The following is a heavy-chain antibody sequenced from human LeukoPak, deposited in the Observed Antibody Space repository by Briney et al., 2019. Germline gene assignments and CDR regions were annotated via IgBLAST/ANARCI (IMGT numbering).Heavy chain of an antibody. Sequence: GSSVKVSCKASGGTFTNYAISWVRQAPGQGLEWMGGIILMYGTPSYAQNFQGKVTITTDESTSTSYLELNSLRSEDTAVYDCARPDKAAQYGPVDYWGQGTLVIVSS. V-gene: IGHV1-69*05. CDR1: GGTFTNYA. J-gene: IGHJ4*02. CDR2: IILMYGTP. CDR3: ARPDKAAQYGPVDY. D-gene: IGHD6-6*01.